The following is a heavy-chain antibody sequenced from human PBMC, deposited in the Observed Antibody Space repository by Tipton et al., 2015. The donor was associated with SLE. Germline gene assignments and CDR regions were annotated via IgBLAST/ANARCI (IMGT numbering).Heavy chain of an antibody. J-gene: IGHJ3*02. Sequence: TLSLTCTVSGGSISSYYWSWIRQPPGKGLEWIGDIYYSGSTNYNPSLKSRVTISVDTSKNQFSLKLSSVTAADTAVYSCARWYSSSWYGDDAFDIWGQGTMVTVSS. CDR2: IYYSGST. D-gene: IGHD6-13*01. V-gene: IGHV4-59*01. CDR1: GGSISSYY. CDR3: ARWYSSSWYGDDAFDI.